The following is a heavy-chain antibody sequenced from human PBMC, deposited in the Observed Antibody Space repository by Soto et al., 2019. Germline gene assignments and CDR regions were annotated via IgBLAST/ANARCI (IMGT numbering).Heavy chain of an antibody. V-gene: IGHV1-18*01. Sequence: QIQLVQSGAEVKTPGASVKVSCKASGYIFTSCGISWVRQAPGQGLEWMGWISPYNGDTRYAQKLQGRVNLTTDTSTRTAYMEFRSLRSDDTAIYYCARRGSNKWDEDFDYWGQGTLVTVSS. D-gene: IGHD2-15*01. J-gene: IGHJ4*02. CDR3: ARRGSNKWDEDFDY. CDR2: ISPYNGDT. CDR1: GYIFTSCG.